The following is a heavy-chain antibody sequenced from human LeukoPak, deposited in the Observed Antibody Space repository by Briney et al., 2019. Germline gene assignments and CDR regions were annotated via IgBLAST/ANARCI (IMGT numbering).Heavy chain of an antibody. CDR2: INHSGST. Sequence: SETLSLTCAVYGGSFSGYYWSWIRQPPGKGLEWVGEINHSGSTNYNPSLKSRVTISVDTSKNQFSLKLSSVTAADTAVYYCARGIAAAGTSFDYWGQGTLVTVSS. J-gene: IGHJ4*02. D-gene: IGHD6-13*01. CDR1: GGSFSGYY. V-gene: IGHV4-34*01. CDR3: ARGIAAAGTSFDY.